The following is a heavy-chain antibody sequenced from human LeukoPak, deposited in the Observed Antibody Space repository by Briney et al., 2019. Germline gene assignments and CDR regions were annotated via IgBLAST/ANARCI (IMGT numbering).Heavy chain of an antibody. Sequence: ASVKVSCKASGYTFTGYYMHWVRQAPGQGLEWMGWINPNSGGTNYAQKFQGRVTTTRDTSISTAYMELSRLRSDDTAVYYCARGGYCSSTSCSDFDYWGQGTLVTVSS. V-gene: IGHV1-2*02. D-gene: IGHD2-2*01. J-gene: IGHJ4*02. CDR1: GYTFTGYY. CDR2: INPNSGGT. CDR3: ARGGYCSSTSCSDFDY.